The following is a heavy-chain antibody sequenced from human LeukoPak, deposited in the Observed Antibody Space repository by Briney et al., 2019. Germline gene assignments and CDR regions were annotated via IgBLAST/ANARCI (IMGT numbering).Heavy chain of an antibody. J-gene: IGHJ5*02. CDR3: ARVPRYCYDSSGHEQNWFDP. Sequence: SQTLSLTCTVSGGSISSGGYYWSWIRRHPGKGLEWIGYIYYSGSTYYNPSLKSRVTISVDTSKNQFSLKLSSVTAADTAVYYCARVPRYCYDSSGHEQNWFDPWGQGTLVTVSS. V-gene: IGHV4-31*03. D-gene: IGHD3-22*01. CDR2: IYYSGST. CDR1: GGSISSGGYY.